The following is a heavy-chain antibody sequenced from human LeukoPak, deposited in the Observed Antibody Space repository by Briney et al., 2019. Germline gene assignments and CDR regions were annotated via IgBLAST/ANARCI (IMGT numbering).Heavy chain of an antibody. J-gene: IGHJ4*02. D-gene: IGHD1-26*01. V-gene: IGHV3-30*02. CDR2: IHHDGSNK. Sequence: GGSLRLSCAASGFTFSSYGMHWVRQAPGKGLDWVAFIHHDGSNKYYADSVKGRFTISRDNSKNTLYLQMNSLRAEDTAVYYCARDNAVGEWELLADYWGQGTLVTVSS. CDR3: ARDNAVGEWELLADY. CDR1: GFTFSSYG.